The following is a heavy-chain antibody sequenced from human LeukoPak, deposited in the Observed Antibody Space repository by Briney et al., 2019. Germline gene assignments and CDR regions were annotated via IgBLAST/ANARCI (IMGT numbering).Heavy chain of an antibody. J-gene: IGHJ4*02. Sequence: GGSLRLSCAASGFTFSSYGMHWVRQAPGKGLEWVAVILSDGSNKYYADSVKGRFTISRDNSKNTLYLQMNSLRAEDTAVYYCAKDRRDGYNYLFDYWGQGTLVTVSS. D-gene: IGHD5-24*01. CDR3: AKDRRDGYNYLFDY. CDR1: GFTFSSYG. CDR2: ILSDGSNK. V-gene: IGHV3-30*18.